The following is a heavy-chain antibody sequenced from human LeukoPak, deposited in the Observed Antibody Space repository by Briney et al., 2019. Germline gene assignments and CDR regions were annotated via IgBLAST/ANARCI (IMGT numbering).Heavy chain of an antibody. Sequence: PGGSLRLSCAASGFTFSSYSMNWVRQAPGKGLEWVSYISSSTSTIYYADSVKGRFTISRDNAKNSLYLQMNSLRAEDTAVYYCARDPGSGYIDYWGQGTLVTVSS. CDR3: ARDPGSGYIDY. V-gene: IGHV3-48*04. CDR2: ISSSTSTI. D-gene: IGHD1-26*01. J-gene: IGHJ4*02. CDR1: GFTFSSYS.